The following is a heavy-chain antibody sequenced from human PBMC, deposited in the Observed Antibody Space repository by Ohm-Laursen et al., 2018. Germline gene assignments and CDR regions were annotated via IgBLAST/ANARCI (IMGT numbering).Heavy chain of an antibody. CDR2: ISSSSSYI. V-gene: IGHV3-21*04. Sequence: SLRLSCTASGFTFSSYSMNWVRQAPGKGLEWVSSISSSSSYIYYADSVKGRFTISRDNAKNSLYLQMNSLRIEDTALYYCAKGIPYYFDSWGQGTLVTVSS. D-gene: IGHD2-2*02. CDR3: AKGIPYYFDS. CDR1: GFTFSSYS. J-gene: IGHJ4*02.